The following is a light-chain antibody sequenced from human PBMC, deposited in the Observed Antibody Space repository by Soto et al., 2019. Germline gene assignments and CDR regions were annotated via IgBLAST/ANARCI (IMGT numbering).Light chain of an antibody. CDR2: LSSDGSH. V-gene: IGLV4-69*01. J-gene: IGLJ2*01. CDR1: SGHSSYA. Sequence: QLVLTQSPSASASLGASVKLTCTLSSGHSSYAIAWHQQQPEKGPGYLMKLSSDGSHSKGDGIPDRFSGSSSGAERYLTISSLQSEDEADYYCQTWDIGARVVFGGGTKLTVL. CDR3: QTWDIGARVV.